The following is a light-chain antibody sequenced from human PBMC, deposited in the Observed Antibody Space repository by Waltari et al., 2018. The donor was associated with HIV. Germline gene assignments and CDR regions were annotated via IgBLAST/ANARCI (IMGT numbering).Light chain of an antibody. V-gene: IGLV2-23*01. Sequence: SGSPGQSITLSCTGNSSDTGNYNVGSWYQLYPGKAPKLIIYEDNKRPSGVSNRFSGSKSADTASLTISGLQAEDEADYYCCAYAGGLEFGGGTKLTVL. J-gene: IGLJ2*01. CDR2: EDN. CDR3: CAYAGGLE. CDR1: SSDTGNYNV.